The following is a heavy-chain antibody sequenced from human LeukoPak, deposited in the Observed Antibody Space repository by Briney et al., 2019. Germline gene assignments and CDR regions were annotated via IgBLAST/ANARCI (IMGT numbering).Heavy chain of an antibody. J-gene: IGHJ4*02. CDR2: INTNTGNP. CDR3: ARDRRTHDSNSWDFDY. Sequence: GASVKVSCKASGYTFTTYAMNWVRQAPGQGLEWMGWINTNTGNPTYAQGLTGRFVFSLDTSVSTAYLQISSLKAEDTAVYYCARDRRTHDSNSWDFDYWGQGTLVTVSS. V-gene: IGHV7-4-1*02. D-gene: IGHD6-13*01. CDR1: GYTFTTYA.